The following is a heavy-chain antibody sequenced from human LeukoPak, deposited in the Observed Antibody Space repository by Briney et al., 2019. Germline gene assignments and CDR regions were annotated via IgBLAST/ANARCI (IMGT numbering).Heavy chain of an antibody. Sequence: PGGSLRLSCAASGFSFSTSWMSWVRQVPGKGLEWVANIKKDGSEKFYVDSVKGRFTISRDNAKNSLYLQMNTLRAEDTGVYYCARGGTYSDCWGQGTLVTVAS. J-gene: IGHJ4*02. D-gene: IGHD1-26*01. V-gene: IGHV3-7*01. CDR2: IKKDGSEK. CDR1: GFSFSTSW. CDR3: ARGGTYSDC.